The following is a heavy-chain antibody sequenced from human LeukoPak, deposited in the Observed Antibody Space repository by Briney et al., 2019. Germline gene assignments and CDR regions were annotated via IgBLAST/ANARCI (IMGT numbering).Heavy chain of an antibody. D-gene: IGHD3-22*01. CDR1: GGSISSYY. CDR3: ARENYYDSSGYYGYYYGMDV. J-gene: IGHJ6*02. Sequence: SETLYLTCTVSGGSISSYYWSWIRQPPGKGLEWIGYIYYSGSTNYNPSLKSRVTISVDTSKNQFSLKLSSVTAADTAVYYCARENYYDSSGYYGYYYGMDVWGQGTTVTVSS. V-gene: IGHV4-59*01. CDR2: IYYSGST.